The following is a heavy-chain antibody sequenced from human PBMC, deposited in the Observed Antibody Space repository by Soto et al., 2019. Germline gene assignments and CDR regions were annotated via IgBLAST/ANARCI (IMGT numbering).Heavy chain of an antibody. CDR2: VSAHNENT. D-gene: IGHD1-7*01. Sequence: QVQLTQSGTEVKKPGPSVKVSCKASGYTFSNDAITGVRQAPEQEHERMGWVSAHNENTNYAKKLKSRVTMTTDTSTSTAYMEIRSLRYDDTAVYFCARASRYYWNYMMYWGQGTLVTVSS. J-gene: IGHJ4*02. CDR1: GYTFSNDA. CDR3: ARASRYYWNYMMY. V-gene: IGHV1-18*01.